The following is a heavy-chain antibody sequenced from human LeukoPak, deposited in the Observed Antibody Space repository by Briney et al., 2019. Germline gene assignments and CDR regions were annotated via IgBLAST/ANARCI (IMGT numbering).Heavy chain of an antibody. CDR2: FDPEDGET. D-gene: IGHD1-1*01. CDR3: ATGIFWTLGLFDY. V-gene: IGHV1-24*01. J-gene: IGHJ4*02. CDR1: GYTFTSYG. Sequence: VASVKVSCKASGYTFTSYGISWVRQAPGQGLEWMGGFDPEDGETIYAQKFQGRVTMTEDTSTDTAYMELSSLRSEDTAVYYCATGIFWTLGLFDYWGQGTLVTVSS.